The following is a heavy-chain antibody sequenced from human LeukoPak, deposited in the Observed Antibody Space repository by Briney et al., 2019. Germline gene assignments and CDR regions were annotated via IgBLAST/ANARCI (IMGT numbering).Heavy chain of an antibody. D-gene: IGHD3-10*01. V-gene: IGHV4-31*03. CDR2: IYYSGST. CDR1: GGSISSGGYY. J-gene: IGHJ6*03. CDR3: SGSGSYYNFRDMYYYYYMDV. Sequence: SETLSRTCTVSGGSISSGGYYWSWIRQHPGKGLEWIGYIYYSGSTYYNPSLKSRVTISVDTSKNQFSLKLSSVTAADTAVYYCSGSGSYYNFRDMYYYYYMDVWGKGTTVTVSS.